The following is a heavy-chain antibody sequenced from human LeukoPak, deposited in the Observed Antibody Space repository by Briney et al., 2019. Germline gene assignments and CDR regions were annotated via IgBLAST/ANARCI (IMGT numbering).Heavy chain of an antibody. D-gene: IGHD2/OR15-2a*01. CDR3: ARLNSTHLFDTIYHQLDY. Sequence: GTSVKVSCKASNYTFIGYSITWVRQAPGQGLEWMGWISTYNGRTNYAPNFQDRVTMTSDRSTSTAYMELRSLRSDDTAVYYCARLNSTHLFDTIYHQLDYWGQGALVTVSS. J-gene: IGHJ4*02. CDR1: NYTFIGYS. V-gene: IGHV1-18*01. CDR2: ISTYNGRT.